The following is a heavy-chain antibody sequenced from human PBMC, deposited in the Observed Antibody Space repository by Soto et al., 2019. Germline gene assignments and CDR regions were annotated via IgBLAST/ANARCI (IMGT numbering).Heavy chain of an antibody. Sequence: QVQLVQSGAEVKKPGASVKVSCKASGYTFTDYYMHWVRQAPGQGLEWMGIIDASGGSTTYAQKSXXRXXMTRDTSTSTVYIELSRLRSEDTAVYYCGRDTRGSGSRFDCWGQGTLVTVSS. D-gene: IGHD3-10*01. CDR1: GYTFTDYY. J-gene: IGHJ4*02. CDR2: IDASGGST. V-gene: IGHV1-46*03. CDR3: GRDTRGSGSRFDC.